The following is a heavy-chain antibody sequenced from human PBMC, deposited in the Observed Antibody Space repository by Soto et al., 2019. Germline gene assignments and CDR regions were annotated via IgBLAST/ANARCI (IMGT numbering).Heavy chain of an antibody. V-gene: IGHV3-23*01. D-gene: IGHD2-15*01. J-gene: IGHJ3*02. CDR2: IRDGGEST. Sequence: EVQLLESGGGLVQPGESLRLSCAFSGFIFGNYMMTWVRQAPGKGLEWVSTIRDGGESTYYADSVKGRFTISRDNSKNTFYLQMDSLGVEDPAVYYCAPHVHCSGGSCHYDAFDIRGQGTMVTVSS. CDR1: GFIFGNYM. CDR3: APHVHCSGGSCHYDAFDI.